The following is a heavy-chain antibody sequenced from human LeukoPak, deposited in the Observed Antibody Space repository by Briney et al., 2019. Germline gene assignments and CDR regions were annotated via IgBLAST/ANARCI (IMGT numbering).Heavy chain of an antibody. CDR1: GFTFSTYA. D-gene: IGHD4-11*01. Sequence: GGSLRLSCAASGFTFSTYAMTWVRQAPGKGLEWVSTISDGGGITYYADSMEGRFTISRDNSKSTLYLQMNSLRGEDTALYYCARGGDYDAFGIWGQGTMVTVSS. CDR2: ISDGGGIT. J-gene: IGHJ3*02. CDR3: ARGGDYDAFGI. V-gene: IGHV3-23*01.